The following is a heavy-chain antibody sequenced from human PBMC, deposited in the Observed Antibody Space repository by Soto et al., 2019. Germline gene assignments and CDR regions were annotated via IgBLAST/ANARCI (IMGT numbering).Heavy chain of an antibody. J-gene: IGHJ4*02. D-gene: IGHD6-6*01. CDR1: GFTFTNNG. Sequence: QVQLVESGGGVVQPGGSLRLSCAASGFTFTNNGMHWVRQAPGKGLEWVAVIWNDGNNKYYAESVKGRFTISRDNSKNTLYVEMNSLRAEDTAVYYCARDTYRSSSGDFDYWGQGTLVTVSS. V-gene: IGHV3-33*01. CDR3: ARDTYRSSSGDFDY. CDR2: IWNDGNNK.